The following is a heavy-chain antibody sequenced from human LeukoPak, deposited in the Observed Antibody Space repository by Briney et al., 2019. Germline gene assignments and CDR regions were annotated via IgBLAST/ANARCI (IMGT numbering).Heavy chain of an antibody. J-gene: IGHJ5*02. V-gene: IGHV4-4*07. CDR2: IYTSGST. CDR1: GGSISSYY. CDR3: ARDTVIGTTYALNWFDP. Sequence: SETLSLTCTVSGGSISSYYWSWIRQPAGKGLEWIGRIYTSGSTNYNPSLKSRVTMSVDTSKNQFSLKLSSVTAADTAVYYCARDTVIGTTYALNWFDPWGQGTLVTVSS. D-gene: IGHD1-7*01.